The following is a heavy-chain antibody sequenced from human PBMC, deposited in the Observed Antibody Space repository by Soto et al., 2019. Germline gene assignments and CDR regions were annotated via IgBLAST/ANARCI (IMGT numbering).Heavy chain of an antibody. CDR1: GFTFSSYG. D-gene: IGHD6-25*01. V-gene: IGHV3-33*01. Sequence: VGSLSLSCTESGFTFSSYGMHWVRQGPAQGREWVAVIWYDGSNKYYADSVKGRFTISRDNSKNTLYLQMNSLRAEDRAVYYRARDLADGYYYYGMDVWGQGTTVTVSS. CDR2: IWYDGSNK. J-gene: IGHJ6*02. CDR3: ARDLADGYYYYGMDV.